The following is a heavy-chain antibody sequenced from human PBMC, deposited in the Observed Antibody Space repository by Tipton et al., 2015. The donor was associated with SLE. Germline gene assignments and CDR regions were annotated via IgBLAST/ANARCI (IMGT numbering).Heavy chain of an antibody. D-gene: IGHD2-21*01. CDR2: VYHDGRA. V-gene: IGHV4-38-2*01. J-gene: IGHJ4*02. CDR3: ARGSGDWDY. CDR1: GFSISNTYY. Sequence: TLSLTCAVSGFSISNTYYWGWIRQPPGKGLEWIGSVYHDGRAFYNPTLKSRVTISVDTSKNQLSLKVTSVTAADTAVYYCARGSGDWDYWGQGTLVTVSS.